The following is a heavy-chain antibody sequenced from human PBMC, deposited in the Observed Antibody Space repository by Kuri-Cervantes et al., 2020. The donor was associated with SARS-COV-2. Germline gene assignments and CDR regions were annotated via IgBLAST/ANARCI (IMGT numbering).Heavy chain of an antibody. J-gene: IGHJ3*02. Sequence: ASVKVSCKASGYTFTGYSMHWVRQAPGQGLEWMGWINPNSGGTNYAQKFQGWVTMTRDTSISTVYMELSRLRSDDTAVYYCARSNPFRRLVVISQGWAFDIWGQGTMVTVSS. D-gene: IGHD3-22*01. CDR2: INPNSGGT. V-gene: IGHV1-2*04. CDR3: ARSNPFRRLVVISQGWAFDI. CDR1: GYTFTGYS.